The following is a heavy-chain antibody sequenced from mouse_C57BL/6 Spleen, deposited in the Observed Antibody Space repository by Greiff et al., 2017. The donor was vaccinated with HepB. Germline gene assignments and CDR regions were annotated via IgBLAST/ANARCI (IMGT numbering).Heavy chain of an antibody. D-gene: IGHD2-5*01. J-gene: IGHJ4*01. CDR3: ATGFYSNYFYAMDY. CDR2: ISSGSSTI. CDR1: GFTFSDYG. Sequence: EVQGVESGGGLVKPGGSLKLSCAAPGFTFSDYGMHWVRQAPEKGLEWVAYISSGSSTIYYADTVKGRFTISRDNAKNTLFLQMTSLMSEDTAMYDCATGFYSNYFYAMDYWGQGTSVTVSS. V-gene: IGHV5-17*01.